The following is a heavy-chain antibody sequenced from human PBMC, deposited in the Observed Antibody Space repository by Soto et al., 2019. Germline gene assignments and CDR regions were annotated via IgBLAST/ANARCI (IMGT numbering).Heavy chain of an antibody. Sequence: QVQLQESGPGLVKPSETLSLTCTVSGGSISSYYWSWIRQPPGKGLEWIGYIYHSGSTNYNPSLKSRVTISVDTSKNQLSLKLRSVTAADTAVYYCARYFRGVISPFDYWGQGTLVTVSS. CDR1: GGSISSYY. J-gene: IGHJ4*02. D-gene: IGHD3-10*01. V-gene: IGHV4-59*08. CDR3: ARYFRGVISPFDY. CDR2: IYHSGST.